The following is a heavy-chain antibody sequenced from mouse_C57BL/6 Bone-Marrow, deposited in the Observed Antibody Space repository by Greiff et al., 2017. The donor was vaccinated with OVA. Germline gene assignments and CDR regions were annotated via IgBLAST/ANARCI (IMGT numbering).Heavy chain of an antibody. CDR3: ARRDYGSPHYFDY. V-gene: IGHV5-17*01. J-gene: IGHJ2*01. CDR1: GFTFSDYG. CDR2: ISSGSSTI. Sequence: EVKVVESGGGLVKPGGSLKLSCAASGFTFSDYGMHWVRQAPEKGLEWVAYISSGSSTIYYADTVKGRFTISRDNAKNTLFLQMTSLRSEDTAMYYCARRDYGSPHYFDYWGQGTTLTVSS. D-gene: IGHD1-1*01.